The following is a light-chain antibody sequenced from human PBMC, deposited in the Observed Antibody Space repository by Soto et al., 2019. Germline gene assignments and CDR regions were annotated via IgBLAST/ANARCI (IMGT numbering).Light chain of an antibody. V-gene: IGKV3-20*01. CDR2: GTS. CDR3: QQYDNSVYT. Sequence: ENVLTQSPGTLSLSPGERATLSCRASQSVDSSYLAWYQQKPGQAPRLLIYGTSSRATGISDRFSGSGSGTDFALPISRLEPEDFAVYYCQQYDNSVYTFGQGTKLEIK. CDR1: QSVDSSY. J-gene: IGKJ2*01.